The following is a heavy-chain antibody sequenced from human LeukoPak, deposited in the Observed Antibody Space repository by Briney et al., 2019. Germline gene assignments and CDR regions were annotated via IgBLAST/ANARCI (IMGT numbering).Heavy chain of an antibody. Sequence: ETLSLTCTVSGGSISSGDYYWSWIRQTPGKGLEWVSVIYSAGSTSYADSVKGRFTISRDNSKNTLDLQMNSLRVEDTAVYYCLRERHGENTENWGQGTLVSVSS. CDR2: IYSAGST. J-gene: IGHJ4*02. CDR1: GGSISSGDYY. D-gene: IGHD4-17*01. V-gene: IGHV3-53*01. CDR3: LRERHGENTEN.